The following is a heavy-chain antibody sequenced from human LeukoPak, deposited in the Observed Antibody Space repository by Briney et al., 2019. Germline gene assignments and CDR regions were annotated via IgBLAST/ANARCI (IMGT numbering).Heavy chain of an antibody. CDR1: GGSFSGYY. V-gene: IGHV4-34*01. CDR2: INHSGST. D-gene: IGHD3-10*01. Sequence: SETLSLTCAVYGGSFSGYYWSWIRQPPGKGLEWIGEINHSGSTNYNPSLKSRVTISVDTSKNQFSLKLSSVTAADTAVYCCASARDYNTFDIWGQGAMVTVSS. CDR3: ASARDYNTFDI. J-gene: IGHJ3*02.